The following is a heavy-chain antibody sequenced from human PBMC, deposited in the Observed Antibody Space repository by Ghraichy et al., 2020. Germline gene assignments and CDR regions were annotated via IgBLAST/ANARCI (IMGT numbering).Heavy chain of an antibody. CDR3: ARGRPRPYYYYYYMDV. J-gene: IGHJ6*03. V-gene: IGHV4-34*01. CDR2: INHSGST. Sequence: SETLSLTCAVYGGSFSGYYWSWIRQPPGKGLEWIGEINHSGSTNYNPSLKSRVTISVDTSKNQFSLKLSSVTAADTAVYYCARGRPRPYYYYYYMDVWGKGTTVTVSS. CDR1: GGSFSGYY.